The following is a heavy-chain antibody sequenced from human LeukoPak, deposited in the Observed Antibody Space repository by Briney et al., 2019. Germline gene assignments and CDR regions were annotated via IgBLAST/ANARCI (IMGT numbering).Heavy chain of an antibody. V-gene: IGHV3-23*01. CDR1: GFTFSSYA. J-gene: IGHJ4*02. CDR3: AMGYSSGWYPIDY. CDR2: ISGSGGST. Sequence: GGSLRLSCAASGFTFSSYAMSWVRQAPGKGLEWVSAISGSGGSTYYADSVKGRFAISRDNSKNTLYLQMNSLRAEDTAVYYCAMGYSSGWYPIDYWGQGTLVTVSS. D-gene: IGHD6-19*01.